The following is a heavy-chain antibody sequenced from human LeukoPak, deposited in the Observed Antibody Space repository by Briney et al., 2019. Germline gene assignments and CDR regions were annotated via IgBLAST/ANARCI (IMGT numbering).Heavy chain of an antibody. Sequence: PGGSLRLSCAASGFTFSSYWMSWVRQAPGKGLEWVANIKQDGSEKYYVDSVKGRFTISRDNAKNSLYLQMNSLRAEDTAVYYCARDHLLDTAMVLEYVCYYGMDVWGQGTTVTVSS. CDR2: IKQDGSEK. V-gene: IGHV3-7*01. D-gene: IGHD5-18*01. J-gene: IGHJ6*02. CDR3: ARDHLLDTAMVLEYVCYYGMDV. CDR1: GFTFSSYW.